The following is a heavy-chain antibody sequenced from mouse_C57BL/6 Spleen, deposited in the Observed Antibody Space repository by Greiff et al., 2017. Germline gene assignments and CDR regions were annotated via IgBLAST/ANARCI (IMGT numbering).Heavy chain of an antibody. CDR2: IHPNSGST. CDR3: ARHYGSSIAWFAY. Sequence: QVHVKQPGAELVKPGASVKLSCKASGYTFTSYWMHWVKQRPGQGLEWIGMIHPNSGSTHYNEKFKSKATLTVDKSSSTAYMQLSSLTSEDSAVYYCARHYGSSIAWFAYWGQGTLVTVSA. CDR1: GYTFTSYW. V-gene: IGHV1-64*01. J-gene: IGHJ3*01. D-gene: IGHD1-1*01.